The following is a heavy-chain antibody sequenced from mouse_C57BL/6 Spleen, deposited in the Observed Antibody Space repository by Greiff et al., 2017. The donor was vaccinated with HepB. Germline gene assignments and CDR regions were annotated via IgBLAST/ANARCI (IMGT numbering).Heavy chain of an antibody. Sequence: QVQLQQPGAELVRPGSSVKLSCTASGYTFTSYWMHWVKQRPIQGLEWIGNIDPSDSETHYNQKFKDKATLPVDKSSSTAYVQLSSLTSEDSAVYYGARWRDPDFDDWGQGTTLTVSS. D-gene: IGHD3-3*01. CDR3: ARWRDPDFDD. CDR2: IDPSDSET. V-gene: IGHV1-52*01. J-gene: IGHJ2*01. CDR1: GYTFTSYW.